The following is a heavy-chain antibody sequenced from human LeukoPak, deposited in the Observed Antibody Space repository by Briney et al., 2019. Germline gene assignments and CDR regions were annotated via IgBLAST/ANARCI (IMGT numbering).Heavy chain of an antibody. Sequence: ASVKLSCNASGYTFTSCGIIWVRQPPGQGLQWMCGITTYNGKTNYAQNLQERVTMTTDTSTSTDYMELRNLISDDTVVYCCAREISFDYWGQGTLVTVSS. CDR2: ITTYNGKT. V-gene: IGHV1-18*01. CDR3: AREISFDY. J-gene: IGHJ4*02. CDR1: GYTFTSCG.